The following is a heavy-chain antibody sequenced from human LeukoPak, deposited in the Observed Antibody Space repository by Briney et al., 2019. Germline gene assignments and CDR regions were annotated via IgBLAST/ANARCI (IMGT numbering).Heavy chain of an antibody. Sequence: GGSLRLSCAASGFSFSSYAMTWVRQAPGKGLEWVSSITGSGTTTRYADSVKGRFTISRDNSVDTLYLQVDSLSAEDTAVYYCGIDPNGDYIGAFDFWGQGTKVTASS. CDR3: GIDPNGDYIGAFDF. D-gene: IGHD4-17*01. CDR2: ITGSGTTT. CDR1: GFSFSSYA. J-gene: IGHJ3*01. V-gene: IGHV3-23*01.